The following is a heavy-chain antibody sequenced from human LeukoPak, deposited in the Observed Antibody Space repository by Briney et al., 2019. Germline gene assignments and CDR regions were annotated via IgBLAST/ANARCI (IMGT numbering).Heavy chain of an antibody. CDR3: AKEPQGD. V-gene: IGHV3-30*02. CDR1: GFTFSNYS. Sequence: GGSLRLSCAASGFTFSNYSMHWVRQAPGKGLEWVAFITSDGSNKDYANVVKGRFSIFRDNSKNTLYLQMNSLRTEDTAVYYCAKEPQGDWGQGTLVTVSS. J-gene: IGHJ4*02. CDR2: ITSDGSNK.